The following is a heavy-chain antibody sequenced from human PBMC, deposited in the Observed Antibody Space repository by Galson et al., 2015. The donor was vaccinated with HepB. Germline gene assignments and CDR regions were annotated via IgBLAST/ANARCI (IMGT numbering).Heavy chain of an antibody. CDR1: GFIFRSFG. J-gene: IGHJ4*02. Sequence: SLRLSCAASGFIFRSFGMHWVRQAPGKGLEWVVVIWYGGSNIYYADSVKGRFTISRDTSKNTLYPQMNSLRAEDTAVYYCAKEALPDYGGITGFESWGQGTLVTVSS. CDR2: IWYGGSNI. CDR3: AKEALPDYGGITGFES. V-gene: IGHV3-33*03. D-gene: IGHD4-23*01.